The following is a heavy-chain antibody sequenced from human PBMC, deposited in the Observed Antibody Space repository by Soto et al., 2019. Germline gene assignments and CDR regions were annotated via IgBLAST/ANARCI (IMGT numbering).Heavy chain of an antibody. D-gene: IGHD6-19*01. CDR2: VFHSATT. J-gene: IGHJ4*02. CDR3: ARGHYSSGWPIDH. Sequence: KTSETLSLTCTVSGDSSSDYYWNWIRQAPGKGLEWIGFVFHSATTSYNPSLKTRVAISDDTSKKQFSLRLTSVSAADTAIYYCARGHYSSGWPIDHWGQGILVTVSS. CDR1: GDSSSDYY. V-gene: IGHV4-59*01.